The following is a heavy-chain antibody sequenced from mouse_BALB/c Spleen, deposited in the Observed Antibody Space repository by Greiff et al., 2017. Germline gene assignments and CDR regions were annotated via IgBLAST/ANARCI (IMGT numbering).Heavy chain of an antibody. Sequence: EVMLVESGGGLVKPGGSLKLSCAASGFTFSSYAMSWVRQSPEKRLEWVAEISSGGSYTYYPDTVTGRFTISRDNAKNPLYLEMSSLRSEDTAMYDCARDGGYDGDRDYWGQGTSVTVSS. CDR2: ISSGGSYT. CDR3: ARDGGYDGDRDY. J-gene: IGHJ4*01. CDR1: GFTFSSYA. V-gene: IGHV5-9-4*01. D-gene: IGHD2-14*01.